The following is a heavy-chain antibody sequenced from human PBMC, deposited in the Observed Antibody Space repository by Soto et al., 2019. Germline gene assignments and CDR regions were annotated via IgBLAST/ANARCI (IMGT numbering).Heavy chain of an antibody. V-gene: IGHV4-28*03. CDR1: GYSISSSNW. CDR3: ARVPLSGDDILTGFWFDP. D-gene: IGHD3-9*01. CDR2: IYYSGTT. Sequence: SETLSLTCAVSGYSISSSNWWGWIRQPPGKGLEWIGYIYYSGTTYYNPSLKSRVTMSVDTSKNQFSLKLSSVTAADTAVYYCARVPLSGDDILTGFWFDPWGQGTLVT. J-gene: IGHJ5*02.